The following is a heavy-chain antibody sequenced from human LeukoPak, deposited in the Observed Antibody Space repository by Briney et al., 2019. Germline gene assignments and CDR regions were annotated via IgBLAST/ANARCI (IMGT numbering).Heavy chain of an antibody. Sequence: SETLSLTCTVSGGSISSYYWSWIRQPPGKGLEWIGYIYYSGSTNYNPSLKSRVTISVDTSKNQFSLKLSSVTAADTAVYYCARNSYIEYSSSSIDYWGQGTLVTVSS. D-gene: IGHD6-6*01. J-gene: IGHJ4*02. V-gene: IGHV4-59*08. CDR2: IYYSGST. CDR1: GGSISSYY. CDR3: ARNSYIEYSSSSIDY.